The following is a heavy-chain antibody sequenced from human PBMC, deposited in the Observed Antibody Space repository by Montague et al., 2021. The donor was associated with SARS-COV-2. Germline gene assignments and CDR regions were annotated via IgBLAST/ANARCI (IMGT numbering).Heavy chain of an antibody. CDR1: GGSISTYY. CDR2: IYYSGNP. CDR3: ARGKGRSPDAFDI. D-gene: IGHD2-15*01. Sequence: SETLSLTCTVSGGSISTYYWSWIRQSPGKGLEWIGYIYYSGNPNYNPSLTSRLSMSVDTSKNQFSLELSPVTAADTAVFFCARGKGRSPDAFDIWGQGITVTVSS. J-gene: IGHJ3*02. V-gene: IGHV4-59*01.